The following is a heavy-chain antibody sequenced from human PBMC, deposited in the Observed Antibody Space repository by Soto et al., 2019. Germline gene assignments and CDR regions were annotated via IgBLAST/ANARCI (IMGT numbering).Heavy chain of an antibody. CDR2: ISGSGGST. CDR3: AGGGTEIAAAANWFDP. D-gene: IGHD6-13*01. Sequence: GGSLRLSCAASGFTFSSYAMSWVRQAPGKGLEWVSAISGSGGSTYYADSVKGRFTITRDNSKNTLYLQMNSLRAEDAAVYYCAGGGTEIAAAANWFDPWGQGTLVTVSS. CDR1: GFTFSSYA. V-gene: IGHV3-23*01. J-gene: IGHJ5*02.